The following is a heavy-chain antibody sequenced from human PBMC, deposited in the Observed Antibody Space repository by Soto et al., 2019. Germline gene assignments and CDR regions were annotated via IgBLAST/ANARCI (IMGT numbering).Heavy chain of an antibody. CDR2: IDWDDDK. Sequence: SGPTLVNPTQTLTLTCTFSGFSLSTSGICVSWIRQPPGKALEWLARIDWDDDKHYSTSLKTRLTISKDTSKNQVVLTMTNMDPVDTATYYCARVTMWWLQVDYWGQGILVTVSS. CDR1: GFSLSTSGIC. J-gene: IGHJ4*02. CDR3: ARVTMWWLQVDY. D-gene: IGHD2-21*01. V-gene: IGHV2-70*11.